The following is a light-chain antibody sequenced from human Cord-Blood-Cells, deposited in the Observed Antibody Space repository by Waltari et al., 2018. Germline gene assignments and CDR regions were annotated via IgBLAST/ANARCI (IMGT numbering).Light chain of an antibody. J-gene: IGKJ5*01. V-gene: IGKV3-11*01. CDR1: QSVSSY. CDR3: QQRSNWPIT. Sequence: EIVLTQSPATLSLSPGERATLSCRASQSVSSYLAWYQQKPGQAPRLLIYDASNRATGIPARFSGSGSGTDVTLTISSLEPEDFAVYYCQQRSNWPITFGQGTQLEIK. CDR2: DAS.